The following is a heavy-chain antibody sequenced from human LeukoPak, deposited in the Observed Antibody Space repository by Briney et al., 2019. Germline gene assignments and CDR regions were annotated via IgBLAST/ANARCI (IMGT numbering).Heavy chain of an antibody. D-gene: IGHD3-22*01. CDR1: GFTFGDYA. V-gene: IGHV3-49*03. CDR2: IRSKAYGGTT. J-gene: IGHJ4*02. CDR3: TRDRITMIVASRY. Sequence: GRSLRLSCTASGFTFGDYALSWFRQTPGKGLEWVGFIRSKAYGGTTEYAASVKGRFTISRDDSKSIAYLQMNSLKTEDTAVYYCTRDRITMIVASRYWGQGTLVTVS.